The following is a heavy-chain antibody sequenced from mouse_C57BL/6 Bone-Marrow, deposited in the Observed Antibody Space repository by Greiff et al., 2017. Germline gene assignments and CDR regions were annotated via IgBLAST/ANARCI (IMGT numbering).Heavy chain of an antibody. CDR2: INPNNGGT. V-gene: IGHV1-26*01. Sequence: EVQLQQSGPELVKPGASVKISCKASGYTFTDYYMNWVKQSHGKSLEWIGDINPNNGGTSYNQKFKGKATLTVDKSSSTAYMELRSLTSEDSAVYYCARAGGLRRIAYWGQGTLVTVSA. D-gene: IGHD2-4*01. CDR3: ARAGGLRRIAY. J-gene: IGHJ3*01. CDR1: GYTFTDYY.